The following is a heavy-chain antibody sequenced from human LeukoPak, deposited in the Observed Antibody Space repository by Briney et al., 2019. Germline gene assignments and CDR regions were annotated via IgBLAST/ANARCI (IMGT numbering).Heavy chain of an antibody. V-gene: IGHV4-31*03. Sequence: SETLSLTCTVSGDSISSGGYYWNWIRQHPGKGLEWIGFIYYSGSTYHNPSLKSRVSISVDTSKKQFSLKLSSVTAADTAVYYCARARDVVVSSNIYYFDYWGQGTPVTVSS. CDR3: ARARDVVVSSNIYYFDY. D-gene: IGHD3-10*02. CDR2: IYYSGST. J-gene: IGHJ4*02. CDR1: GDSISSGGYY.